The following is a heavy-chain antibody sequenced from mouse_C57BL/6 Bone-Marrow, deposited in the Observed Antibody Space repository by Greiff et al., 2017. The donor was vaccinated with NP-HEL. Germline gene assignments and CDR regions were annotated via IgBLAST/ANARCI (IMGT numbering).Heavy chain of an antibody. D-gene: IGHD2-4*01. V-gene: IGHV1-52*01. CDR2: IDPSDSET. J-gene: IGHJ4*01. CDR1: GYTFTSYW. Sequence: QVQLQQPGAELVRPGSSVKLSCKASGYTFTSYWMHWVKQRPIQGLEWIGNIDPSDSETHYNQKFKDKATLTVDKSSSTAYMQLSSLTSEDSAVYYCARKSDYDYDGYAMDYWGQGTSVTVSS. CDR3: ARKSDYDYDGYAMDY.